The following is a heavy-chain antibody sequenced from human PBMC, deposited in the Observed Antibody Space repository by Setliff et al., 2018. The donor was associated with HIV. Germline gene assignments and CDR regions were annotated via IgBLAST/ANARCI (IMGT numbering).Heavy chain of an antibody. CDR1: GGSFSGYY. Sequence: SETLSLTCAVYGGSFSGYYWSWIRQTPGKGLERIGEIDHSGGTKYNPSLKSRVTISLDTSKNQFSLKLSSVTAADTSVHYCASARFWSGYYTGDNYYYMDVWGKGTTVTVS. CDR3: ASARFWSGYYTGDNYYYMDV. V-gene: IGHV4-34*01. J-gene: IGHJ6*03. CDR2: IDHSGGT. D-gene: IGHD3-3*01.